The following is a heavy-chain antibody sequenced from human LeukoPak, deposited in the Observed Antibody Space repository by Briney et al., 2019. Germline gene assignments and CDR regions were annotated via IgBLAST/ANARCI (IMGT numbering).Heavy chain of an antibody. Sequence: GGSLRLSCAASGFNFGSYEMNWVRQAPGKGLEWVSYISSSGSTRYYADSVKGRFTISRDNSKNTMYLQMNSLRAEDTAIYYCATYRQVLLPFESWGQGALVTVSS. CDR3: ATYRQVLLPFES. D-gene: IGHD2-8*02. CDR1: GFNFGSYE. V-gene: IGHV3-48*03. J-gene: IGHJ4*02. CDR2: ISSSGSTR.